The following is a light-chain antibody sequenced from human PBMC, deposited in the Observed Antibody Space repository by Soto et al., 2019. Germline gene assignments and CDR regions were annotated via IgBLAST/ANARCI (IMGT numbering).Light chain of an antibody. V-gene: IGKV1-39*01. CDR1: QSISRH. Sequence: DIQMTQSPYSLSASIGDIVTITCRAGQSISRHLHWYQQKPGKAPKLLIYTASSLQSGVRSRFNGIGSGTDFTLTISRLQPEECEPYYGQQSYSPPLTFGGGNKVEIK. CDR3: QQSYSPPLT. CDR2: TAS. J-gene: IGKJ4*01.